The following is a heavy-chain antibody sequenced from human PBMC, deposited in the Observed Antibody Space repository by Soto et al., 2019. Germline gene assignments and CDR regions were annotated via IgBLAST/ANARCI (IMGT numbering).Heavy chain of an antibody. CDR3: ARRHIAVAGTFDY. CDR2: IYYSGST. J-gene: IGHJ4*02. Sequence: ASETLSLTCTVSGGSISSSSYYWGWIRQPPGKGLEWIGSIYYSGSTYYNPSLKSRVTISVDTSKNQFSLKLSSVTAADTAVYYCARRHIAVAGTFDYWGQGTLVTVSS. V-gene: IGHV4-39*01. CDR1: GGSISSSSYY. D-gene: IGHD6-19*01.